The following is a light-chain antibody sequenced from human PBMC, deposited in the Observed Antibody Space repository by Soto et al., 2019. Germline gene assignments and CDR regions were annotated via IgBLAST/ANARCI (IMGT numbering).Light chain of an antibody. CDR2: KAS. CDR3: QQYHTYSWT. J-gene: IGKJ1*01. CDR1: QTMSSW. V-gene: IGKV1-5*03. Sequence: DIQMTQSPSTLSGSVGARLTITCRASQTMSSWLAWYQQKPGKAPKLLIYKASTLTSGVPSRFSGGGSGTAFTLTISSLQPDDFATYYCQQYHTYSWTFGQGTKVDIK.